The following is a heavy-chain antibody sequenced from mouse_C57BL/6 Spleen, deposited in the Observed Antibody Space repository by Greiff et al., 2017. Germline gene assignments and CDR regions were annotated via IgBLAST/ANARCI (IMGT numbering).Heavy chain of an antibody. J-gene: IGHJ2*01. CDR2: INPCSGYT. CDR1: GYTFTSYS. Sequence: VQLVESGAELARPCASVKMSCKASGYTFTSYSMHWVKQRPGQGLEWIGYINPCSGYTKYNQKFKDKATLTADTSSSTAYMQLSSLTSEDSAIDYGARSDDGYYGFDYWGQGTTLTVSS. CDR3: ARSDDGYYGFDY. V-gene: IGHV1-4*01. D-gene: IGHD2-3*01.